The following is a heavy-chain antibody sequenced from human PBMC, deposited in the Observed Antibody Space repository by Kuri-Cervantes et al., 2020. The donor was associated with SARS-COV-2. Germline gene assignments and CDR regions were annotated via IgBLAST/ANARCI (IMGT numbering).Heavy chain of an antibody. D-gene: IGHD5-24*01. Sequence: GGSLRLSCAASGFTVSSNYMSWVRQAPGKGLEWVSVIYSGGSTYYADSVKGRFTISRDNSKNTLYLQMNSPRDEDTAVYYCARVEGWLQSQGPFDYWGQGTLVTVSS. CDR1: GFTVSSNY. J-gene: IGHJ4*02. V-gene: IGHV3-53*01. CDR3: ARVEGWLQSQGPFDY. CDR2: IYSGGST.